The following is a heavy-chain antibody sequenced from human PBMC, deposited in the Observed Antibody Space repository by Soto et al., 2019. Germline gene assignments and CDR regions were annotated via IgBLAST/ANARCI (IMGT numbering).Heavy chain of an antibody. CDR3: AKGVGFVVVAAFEGWFDP. V-gene: IGHV3-23*01. J-gene: IGHJ5*02. Sequence: EVQLLGSGGGLVQPGGSLRLSCAASGFTFSNYAMSWVRQAPGKGLEWVSGISGSAGSTYYAESVQGRFTISRDNSKNTLFLQMNSLRAEDTAVYYCAKGVGFVVVAAFEGWFDPWGQGTLVTVSS. D-gene: IGHD2-15*01. CDR2: ISGSAGST. CDR1: GFTFSNYA.